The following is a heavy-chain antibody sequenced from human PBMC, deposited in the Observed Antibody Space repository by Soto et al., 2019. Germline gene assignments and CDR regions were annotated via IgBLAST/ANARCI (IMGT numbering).Heavy chain of an antibody. CDR1: GGSISSSSYY. CDR3: ASQASDPYCTNGVCSYGMDV. Sequence: SETLSLTCTVSGGSISSSSYYWCWIRQPPGKGLEWIGSIYYSGSTYYNPSLKSRVTISVDTSKNQFSLKLSSVTAADTAVYYCASQASDPYCTNGVCSYGMDVWGQGTTVTVSS. CDR2: IYYSGST. V-gene: IGHV4-39*01. D-gene: IGHD2-8*01. J-gene: IGHJ6*02.